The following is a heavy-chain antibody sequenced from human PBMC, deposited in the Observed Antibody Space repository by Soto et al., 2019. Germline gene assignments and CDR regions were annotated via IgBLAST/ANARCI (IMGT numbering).Heavy chain of an antibody. CDR1: GYTFTSYG. J-gene: IGHJ6*02. D-gene: IGHD6-6*01. Sequence: ASVKVSCKASGYTFTSYGISWVRQAPGQGLEWMGWISAYNGNTNYAQKLQGRVTMTTDTSTSTAYMELRSLRSDDTAVYYCARDPQYSSSSTPPKEYYYYGMDVWGQGTTVTVSS. CDR2: ISAYNGNT. CDR3: ARDPQYSSSSTPPKEYYYYGMDV. V-gene: IGHV1-18*01.